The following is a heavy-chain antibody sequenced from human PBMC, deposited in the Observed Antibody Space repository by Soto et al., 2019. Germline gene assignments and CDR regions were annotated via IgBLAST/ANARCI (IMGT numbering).Heavy chain of an antibody. Sequence: SQSLSLTCAISGDSVSSNSAAWNWIRQSPSRGLEWLGRTYYRSKWYNDYAVSVKSRITINPDTSKNQFSLQLNSVTPEDTAVYYCARESFLVATIKNYFDYWGQGTLVTVSS. CDR3: ARESFLVATIKNYFDY. CDR1: GDSVSSNSAA. J-gene: IGHJ4*02. V-gene: IGHV6-1*01. D-gene: IGHD5-12*01. CDR2: TYYRSKWYN.